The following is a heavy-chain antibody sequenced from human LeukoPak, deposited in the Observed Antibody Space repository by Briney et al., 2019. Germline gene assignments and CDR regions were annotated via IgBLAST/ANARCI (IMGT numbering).Heavy chain of an antibody. Sequence: SGTLSLTCAVSGASIRSSTNWWSWVRQPPGKGLEWIGEILHSGSTNYNPSLKSRVTMSADKSKNQFSLNLRSVTAADTAVYYCLYGGNSGDWVYWGQGTLVTVSS. CDR2: ILHSGST. J-gene: IGHJ4*02. CDR3: LYGGNSGDWVY. CDR1: GASIRSSTNW. V-gene: IGHV4-4*02. D-gene: IGHD4-23*01.